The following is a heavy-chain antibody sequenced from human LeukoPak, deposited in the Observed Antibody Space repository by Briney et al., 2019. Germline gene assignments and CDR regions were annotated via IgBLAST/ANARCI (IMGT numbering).Heavy chain of an antibody. V-gene: IGHV3-21*04. CDR3: ARNGASGTINSNFDY. Sequence: GGSLRLSCAASQFTFSNYNMNWVRQSPGKGLEWVSSITSTSNYIYYADSVKGRFTISRDNAKNSLYLQMNSLRTEDTAIYYCARNGASGTINSNFDYWGQGTLVTVSS. CDR2: ITSTSNYI. J-gene: IGHJ4*02. CDR1: QFTFSNYN. D-gene: IGHD6-13*01.